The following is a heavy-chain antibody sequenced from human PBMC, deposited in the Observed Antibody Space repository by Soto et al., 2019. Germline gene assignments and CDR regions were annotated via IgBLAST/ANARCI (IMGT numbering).Heavy chain of an antibody. D-gene: IGHD6-19*01. J-gene: IGHJ4*02. CDR2: TSYDGSSR. CDR3: ARPGKWLQSHVDY. CDR1: GFTFSSYA. V-gene: IGHV3-30-3*01. Sequence: GGSLRLSCAASGFTFSSYAMHWVRQAPGKGLEWVAVTSYDGSSRYYADSVKGRFTISRDNSKNTLFLQMNSLRPDDTAVYYCARPGKWLQSHVDYWGPGTLVTVSS.